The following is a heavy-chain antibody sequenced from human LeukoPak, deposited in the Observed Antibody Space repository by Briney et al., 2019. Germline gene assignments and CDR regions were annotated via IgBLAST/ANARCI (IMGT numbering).Heavy chain of an antibody. J-gene: IGHJ4*02. V-gene: IGHV3-7*01. D-gene: IGHD2-15*01. Sequence: PGGSRRLSCVASGFTFSNYWMSWVRQAPGKGLEWLANMNQDGSHIYYVDSVKGRFTISRDNAKNSLYLQLDSLRAEDTAVYYCARDLVTTIVVPYDFWGQGTLVTVSS. CDR2: MNQDGSHI. CDR3: ARDLVTTIVVPYDF. CDR1: GFTFSNYW.